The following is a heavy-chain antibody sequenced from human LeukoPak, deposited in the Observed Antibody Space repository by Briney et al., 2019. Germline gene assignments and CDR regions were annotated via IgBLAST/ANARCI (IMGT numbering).Heavy chain of an antibody. CDR1: GRSISSGSYY. CDR2: IYTSGST. D-gene: IGHD5-18*01. CDR3: ARDALQGYSYGYFDY. Sequence: SQTLSLTCTVSGRSISSGSYYWSWIRQPAGKGLEWIGRIYTSGSTNYNPSLKSRVTISVDTSKNQFSLKLSSVTAADTAVYYCARDALQGYSYGYFDYWGQGTLVTVSS. V-gene: IGHV4-61*02. J-gene: IGHJ4*02.